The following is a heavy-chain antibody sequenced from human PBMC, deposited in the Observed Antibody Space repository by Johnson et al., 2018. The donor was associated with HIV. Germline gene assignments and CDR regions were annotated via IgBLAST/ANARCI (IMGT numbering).Heavy chain of an antibody. D-gene: IGHD5-18*01. Sequence: EQLVESGGDLVRPGGSLRLSCTASGFTVSSNYMSWVRQAPGKGLEWVSVIDSGGSTYEADSVKGRFTISRDLSKNTLYLQMNSLRAEDTAIYYCAREAPQPSDAYDIWGQGTMVTVSS. CDR2: IDSGGST. V-gene: IGHV3-66*01. J-gene: IGHJ3*02. CDR1: GFTVSSNY. CDR3: AREAPQPSDAYDI.